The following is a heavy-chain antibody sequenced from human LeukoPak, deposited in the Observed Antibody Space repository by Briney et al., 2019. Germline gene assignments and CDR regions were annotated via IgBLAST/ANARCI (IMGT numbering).Heavy chain of an antibody. Sequence: GGSLRLSCAASGFTFSSYGINWVRQAPGKGLEWVAVISYDGSNKYYADSVKGRFTISRDNSKNTLYLQMNSLRAEDTAVYYCAKDLGEVEYCGGDCYSGLVDYWGQGTLVTVSS. CDR3: AKDLGEVEYCGGDCYSGLVDY. V-gene: IGHV3-30*18. CDR2: ISYDGSNK. CDR1: GFTFSSYG. D-gene: IGHD2-21*02. J-gene: IGHJ4*02.